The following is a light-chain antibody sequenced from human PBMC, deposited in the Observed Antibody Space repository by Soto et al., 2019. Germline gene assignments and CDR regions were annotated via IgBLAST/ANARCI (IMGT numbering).Light chain of an antibody. CDR2: DVS. Sequence: QSALTQPASVSGSPGQSITISCTGTTSDVGRYNSVSWYQQHPGKAPQLMIYDVSNRPSGVSNRFSGSKSGTTASLTFSGLQAEDEADYYCSSYTGSSTRGIFGGGTKLTVL. V-gene: IGLV2-14*01. CDR3: SSYTGSSTRGI. J-gene: IGLJ2*01. CDR1: TSDVGRYNS.